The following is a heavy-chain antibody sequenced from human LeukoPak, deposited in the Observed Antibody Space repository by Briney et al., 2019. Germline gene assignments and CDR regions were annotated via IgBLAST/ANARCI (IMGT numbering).Heavy chain of an antibody. D-gene: IGHD6-13*01. CDR1: GYTFTSYD. V-gene: IGHV1-8*01. CDR3: ATGQQLVYAFDI. Sequence: ASVKVSCKASGYTFTSYDINWVRQATGQGLEWMGWMNPNSGNTGYAQKFQGRVTMTEDTSTDTAYMELSSLRSEDTAVYYCATGQQLVYAFDIWGQGTMVTVSS. J-gene: IGHJ3*02. CDR2: MNPNSGNT.